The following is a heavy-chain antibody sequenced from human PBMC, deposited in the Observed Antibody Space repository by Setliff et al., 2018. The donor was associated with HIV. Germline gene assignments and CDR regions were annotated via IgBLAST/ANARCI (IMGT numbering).Heavy chain of an antibody. D-gene: IGHD3-10*01. CDR2: IYSAGDT. V-gene: IGHV3-53*05. Sequence: PGGSLRLSCAASGFTVSSNYMGWVRQAPGRGLEWVSTIYSAGDTYYPDSVRGRFTLSRDNSKNTVYLQVGSLRPEDTAVYYCARLRPYNSALDYWGQGTLVTVSS. CDR1: GFTVSSNY. J-gene: IGHJ4*02. CDR3: ARLRPYNSALDY.